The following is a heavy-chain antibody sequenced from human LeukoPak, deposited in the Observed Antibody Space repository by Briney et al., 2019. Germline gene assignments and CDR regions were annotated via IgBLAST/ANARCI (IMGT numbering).Heavy chain of an antibody. CDR2: INHSGST. V-gene: IGHV4-34*01. D-gene: IGHD4-23*01. CDR3: ARGPPPPDYGGNSYYFDY. Sequence: SAALSLTYAVDGGSFSCYYWSWIRPPPGKGVGWSGVINHSGSTNYNPSLKSRVTISVDTSKNQFSLKLSSVTAADTAVYYCARGPPPPDYGGNSYYFDYWGQGTLVTVSS. J-gene: IGHJ4*02. CDR1: GGSFSCYY.